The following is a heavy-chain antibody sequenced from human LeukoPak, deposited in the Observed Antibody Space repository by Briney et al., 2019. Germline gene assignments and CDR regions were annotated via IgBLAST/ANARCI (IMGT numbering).Heavy chain of an antibody. J-gene: IGHJ4*02. CDR1: GYSFNTYW. D-gene: IGHD3-10*01. Sequence: GESLKISCKGSGYSFNTYWIGWVRQMPGKGLEWMGIIYPGDSDTTYSPSFQGQVTISADKSISTAYLQWSSLKASDTAMYYCARIASMYGSGNYYFDYWGQGTLVTVSS. CDR2: IYPGDSDT. CDR3: ARIASMYGSGNYYFDY. V-gene: IGHV5-51*01.